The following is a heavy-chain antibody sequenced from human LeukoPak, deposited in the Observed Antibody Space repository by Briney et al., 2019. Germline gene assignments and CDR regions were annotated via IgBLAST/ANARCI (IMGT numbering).Heavy chain of an antibody. J-gene: IGHJ6*02. CDR1: GXTFSSYW. CDR2: INSDGSST. V-gene: IGHV3-74*01. D-gene: IGHD5-18*01. CDR3: AREYRGYSYGYTYYYGMDV. Sequence: GGSLRLSCAASGXTFSSYWMHWVRQAPGKGLVWVSRINSDGSSTSYADSVKGRFTISRDNAKNTLYLQMNSLRAEDTAVYYCAREYRGYSYGYTYYYGMDVWGQGTTVTVSS.